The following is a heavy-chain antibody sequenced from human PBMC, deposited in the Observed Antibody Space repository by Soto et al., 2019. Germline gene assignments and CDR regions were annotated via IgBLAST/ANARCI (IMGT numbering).Heavy chain of an antibody. D-gene: IGHD3-9*01. CDR1: GFTFSSYA. V-gene: IGHV3-23*01. CDR2: ISGSGAST. CDR3: AKGASSSTTAGYFDWLLHFDY. Sequence: GGSLRLSCAASGFTFSSYAMSWVRQAPGKGLEWVSSISGSGASTYYALSVKGRFTISRDNSKNTLYLQMNSLRAEDTALYYCAKGASSSTTAGYFDWLLHFDYWGQGTLVTVSS. J-gene: IGHJ4*02.